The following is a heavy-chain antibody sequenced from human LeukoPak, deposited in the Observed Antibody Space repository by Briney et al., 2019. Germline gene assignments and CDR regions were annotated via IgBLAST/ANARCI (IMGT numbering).Heavy chain of an antibody. CDR2: IYYSGST. CDR3: ARTHDYGDPWAFDI. CDR1: GGSISSSNW. Sequence: TSETLSLTCAVSGGSISSSNWWSWVRQPPGKGLEWIGSIYYSGSTYYNPSLKSRVTISVDTSKNQFSLKLSSVTAADTAVYYCARTHDYGDPWAFDIWGQGTMVTVSS. V-gene: IGHV4-4*02. D-gene: IGHD4-17*01. J-gene: IGHJ3*02.